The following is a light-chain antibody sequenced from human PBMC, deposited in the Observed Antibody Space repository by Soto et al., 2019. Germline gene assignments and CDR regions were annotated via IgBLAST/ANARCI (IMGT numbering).Light chain of an antibody. CDR2: GAS. CDR1: QSVYSTY. Sequence: EIVLTQSPGTLSLSPGERATLSCRASQSVYSTYLAWYQQKPGQAPRLLISGASSRAPGIPDRFSGSGTGTEFPLTISRLEPEDFAVYYCQQYGTSPPLTFGGGTKVEIK. CDR3: QQYGTSPPLT. V-gene: IGKV3-20*01. J-gene: IGKJ4*01.